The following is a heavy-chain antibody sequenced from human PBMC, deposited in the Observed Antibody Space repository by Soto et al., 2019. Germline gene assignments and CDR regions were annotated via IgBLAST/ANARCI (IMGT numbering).Heavy chain of an antibody. V-gene: IGHV3-33*01. D-gene: IGHD2-15*01. CDR3: ARDYSGGSSAPDY. Sequence: GGSLRLSCAASGFTFSSYGMHWVRQAPGKGLEWVAVIWYDGSNKYYADSVKGRFTISRDNSKNTLYLQMNSLRADDTAVYHCARDYSGGSSAPDYWGQGTLVTVSS. CDR1: GFTFSSYG. CDR2: IWYDGSNK. J-gene: IGHJ4*02.